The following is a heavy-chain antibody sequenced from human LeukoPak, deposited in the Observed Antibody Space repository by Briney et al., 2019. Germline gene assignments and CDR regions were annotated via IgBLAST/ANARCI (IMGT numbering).Heavy chain of an antibody. V-gene: IGHV4-31*03. CDR1: GGSISSGGYY. J-gene: IGHJ3*01. D-gene: IGHD3-22*01. CDR3: ARVTDYYDPGAFDV. Sequence: SETLSLTCSVSGGSISSGGYYWSWIRQLPGKGLEWIGYIYYSGTAYYNPSLKSRITISVDTSKNQFSLRLFSVTAADTAVYYCARVTDYYDPGAFDVWGQGTTVTVSS. CDR2: IYYSGTA.